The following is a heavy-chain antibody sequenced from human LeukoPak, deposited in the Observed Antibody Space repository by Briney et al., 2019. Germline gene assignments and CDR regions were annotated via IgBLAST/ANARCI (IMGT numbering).Heavy chain of an antibody. V-gene: IGHV4-39*07. CDR1: GGSISSSSYY. D-gene: IGHD3-22*01. Sequence: SETLSLTCTVSGGSISSSSYYWGWIRQPPGKGLEWIGSIYYSGSTYYNPSLKSRVTISVDTSKNQFSLKLSSVTAADTAVYYCARGFDDSSGYPRDAFDIWGQGTMVTVSS. CDR3: ARGFDDSSGYPRDAFDI. J-gene: IGHJ3*02. CDR2: IYYSGST.